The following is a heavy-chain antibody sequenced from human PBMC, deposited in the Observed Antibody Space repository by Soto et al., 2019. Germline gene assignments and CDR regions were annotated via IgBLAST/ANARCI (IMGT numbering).Heavy chain of an antibody. Sequence: QLQLQESGPGVVKPSETLSLTCTVSGGSISSSSHYWDWIRQPPEKGLEWIGSMHYSGDSHYNPSLRSRVIISVDTSKHQFTLKLTSVTAADTAVYYCARLMGFTVTTYNRAYDLWGRGNLVTVSS. J-gene: IGHJ2*01. D-gene: IGHD4-17*01. CDR2: MHYSGDS. CDR1: GGSISSSSHY. CDR3: ARLMGFTVTTYNRAYDL. V-gene: IGHV4-39*01.